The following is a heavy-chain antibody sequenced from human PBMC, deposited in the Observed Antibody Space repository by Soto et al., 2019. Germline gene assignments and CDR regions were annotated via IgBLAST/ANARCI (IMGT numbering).Heavy chain of an antibody. J-gene: IGHJ4*02. D-gene: IGHD2-21*01. CDR1: GYRFSSYG. CDR2: INTFNGNT. Sequence: GASVKVSCKASGYRFSSYGLNWLRQAPGQGPEWMGGINTFNGNTNSAQKFQGRLRVTTDTSTSTVFMELSSLTSDDTAVYFCARELGISPPAPLEYWGQGTLVTVSS. CDR3: ARELGISPPAPLEY. V-gene: IGHV1-18*01.